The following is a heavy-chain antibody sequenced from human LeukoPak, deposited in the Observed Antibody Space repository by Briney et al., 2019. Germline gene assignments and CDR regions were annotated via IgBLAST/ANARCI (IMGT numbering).Heavy chain of an antibody. CDR1: GFTFSNYA. CDR2: LSDNGGSP. Sequence: GGSLRLSCAASGFTFSNYAMSWVRQAPGKGLEWVSSLSDNGGSPYYADSVKGRFTISRDNSKNTLYLYMNSLRVEDTAVYYCAKDPETYSSRWFDSWGQGTLVTVSS. V-gene: IGHV3-23*01. D-gene: IGHD2-21*01. J-gene: IGHJ5*01. CDR3: AKDPETYSSRWFDS.